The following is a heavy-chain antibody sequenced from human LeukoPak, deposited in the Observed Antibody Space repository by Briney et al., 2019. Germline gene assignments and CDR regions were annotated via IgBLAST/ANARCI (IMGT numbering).Heavy chain of an antibody. J-gene: IGHJ5*02. V-gene: IGHV4-39*07. Sequence: SETLSLTCTVSGGSISSSSYYWGWIRQPPGKGLEWIGSIYYSGSTYYNPSLKSRVTISVDTSKNQFSLKLSSVTAADTAVYYCAPYYYGSGSYQNWFDPWGQGTLVTVSS. D-gene: IGHD3-10*01. CDR3: APYYYGSGSYQNWFDP. CDR2: IYYSGST. CDR1: GGSISSSSYY.